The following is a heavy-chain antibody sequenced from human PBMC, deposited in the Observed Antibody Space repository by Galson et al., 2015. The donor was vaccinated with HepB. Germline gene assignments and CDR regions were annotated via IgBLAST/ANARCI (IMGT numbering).Heavy chain of an antibody. V-gene: IGHV4-59*01. J-gene: IGHJ1*01. Sequence: SETLSLTCTVSGGSISTSYWSWVRQPPGKGLEWIGYIYYTGSTNYNPSLKSRVTISVDTSKNQFSLTLNSVTAADTAVYYCARSSGTSTGDLQHWGQDTLAGVSS. D-gene: IGHD2-8*02. CDR3: ARSSGTSTGDLQH. CDR2: IYYTGST. CDR1: GGSISTSY.